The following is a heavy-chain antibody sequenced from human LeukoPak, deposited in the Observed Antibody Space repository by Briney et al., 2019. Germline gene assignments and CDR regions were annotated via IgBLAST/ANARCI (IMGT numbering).Heavy chain of an antibody. CDR3: ARYSSGWYRGPKAFDI. CDR1: GYTFTSYG. D-gene: IGHD6-19*01. V-gene: IGHV1-18*01. Sequence: GASVKVSCKASGYTFTSYGISWVRQAPGQGLEWMGWISAYNGNTNYAQKLQGRATMTTDTSTSTAYMELRSLRSDDTAVYYCARYSSGWYRGPKAFDIWGQGTMVTVSS. CDR2: ISAYNGNT. J-gene: IGHJ3*02.